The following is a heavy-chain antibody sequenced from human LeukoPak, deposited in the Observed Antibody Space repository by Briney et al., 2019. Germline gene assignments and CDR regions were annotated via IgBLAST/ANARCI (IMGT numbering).Heavy chain of an antibody. V-gene: IGHV4-34*01. CDR1: GGSFSGYY. CDR2: INHSGST. CDR3: ARGIAARRLSFFDY. D-gene: IGHD6-6*01. Sequence: SETLSLTCAVYGGSFSGYYWSWIRQPPGKGLEWIGEINHSGSTNYNPSLKSQVTISVDTSKNQFSLKLSSVTAADTAVYYCARGIAARRLSFFDYWGQGTLVTVSS. J-gene: IGHJ4*02.